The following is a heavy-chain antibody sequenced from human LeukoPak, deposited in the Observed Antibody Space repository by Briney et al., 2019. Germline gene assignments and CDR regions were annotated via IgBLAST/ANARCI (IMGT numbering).Heavy chain of an antibody. V-gene: IGHV3-23*01. D-gene: IGHD6-19*01. CDR1: GFSVSSFG. J-gene: IGHJ4*02. CDR2: ISVNGGTA. Sequence: GGSLRLSCAVSGFSVSSFGMSWVRQAPGKGLEWISAISVNGGTAYYADSVKGRFIISRDNSKNTLYLQLSSLRAEDTAVYYCAQGYSSGWYPYWGQGSLVSVSS. CDR3: AQGYSSGWYPY.